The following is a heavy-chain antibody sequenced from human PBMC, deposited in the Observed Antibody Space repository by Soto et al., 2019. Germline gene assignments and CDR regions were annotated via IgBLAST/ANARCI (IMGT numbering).Heavy chain of an antibody. V-gene: IGHV4-34*01. CDR2: INDSGNI. Sequence: QVQLQQWGAGLLKPSETLSLTCAVYGGSFSGYQWSWIRQTPGKGLEWIGEINDSGNINYNPSLKRRVTILLDTPKKQISMKLRSVTAADSAVYYCARGLILWFGELSRRGGYYYYVAVGGKGNTVTVSS. CDR1: GGSFSGYQ. CDR3: ARGLILWFGELSRRGGYYYYVAV. D-gene: IGHD3-10*01. J-gene: IGHJ6*03.